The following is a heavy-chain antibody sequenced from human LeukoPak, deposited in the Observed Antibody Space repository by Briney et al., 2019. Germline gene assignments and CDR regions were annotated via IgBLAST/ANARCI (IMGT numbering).Heavy chain of an antibody. CDR1: GFTFSSYD. V-gene: IGHV3-33*06. Sequence: GRSLRLSCAASGFTFSSYDMHWVRQAPGKGLEWVAVIWYDGSNKYYADSVKGRFTISRDNSKNSLYLQMNSLRVEDTAVYYCAKSLDTDYWGQGTLVTVSS. D-gene: IGHD3-9*01. CDR3: AKSLDTDY. J-gene: IGHJ4*02. CDR2: IWYDGSNK.